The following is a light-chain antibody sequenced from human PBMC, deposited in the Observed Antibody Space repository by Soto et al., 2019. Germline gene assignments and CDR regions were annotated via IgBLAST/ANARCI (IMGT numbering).Light chain of an antibody. CDR1: QSISSY. CDR3: QQTNNYPLT. CDR2: KAS. Sequence: IQMTQSPSCLSASVGDRVTITCRASQSISSYLNWYQQKPGKGPKLLIYKASTLKSGVTLRFSGSGSGTEFTLTISSLQTDDFATYYWQQTNNYPLTFGQGTKVDIK. J-gene: IGKJ1*01. V-gene: IGKV1-5*03.